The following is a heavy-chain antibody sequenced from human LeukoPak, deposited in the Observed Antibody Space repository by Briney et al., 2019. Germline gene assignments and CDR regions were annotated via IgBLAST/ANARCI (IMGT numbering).Heavy chain of an antibody. Sequence: GGSLRLSCVASGFTFDRYTMNWVRPAPGKGLEWVSSISTSSTYIYYADSVRGRFTISRDNAKNSLYLQMNSLRVEDSAVYFCARDRGILVVPAATYYFDPWGQGTLVTVSS. CDR3: ARDRGILVVPAATYYFDP. CDR2: ISTSSTYI. J-gene: IGHJ5*02. V-gene: IGHV3-21*01. D-gene: IGHD2-2*01. CDR1: GFTFDRYT.